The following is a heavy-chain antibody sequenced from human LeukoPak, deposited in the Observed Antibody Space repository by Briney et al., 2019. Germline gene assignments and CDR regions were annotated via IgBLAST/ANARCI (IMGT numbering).Heavy chain of an antibody. J-gene: IGHJ3*02. V-gene: IGHV3-21*01. Sequence: GGSLRLSCAASGFTFSSYSMNWVRQAPGKGLEWVSSISSSSSYIYYADSVKGRFTISRDNAKNSLYLQMNSLRAEDTAVYYCASERGINYYDSRRAFEIWGQGTMVTVSS. CDR3: ASERGINYYDSRRAFEI. D-gene: IGHD3-22*01. CDR1: GFTFSSYS. CDR2: ISSSSSYI.